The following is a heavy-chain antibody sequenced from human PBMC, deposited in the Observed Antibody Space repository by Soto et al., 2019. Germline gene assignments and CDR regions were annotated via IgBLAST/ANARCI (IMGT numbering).Heavy chain of an antibody. Sequence: SETLSLTCAVYGGSFSGYYWSWIRQPPGKGLEWIGEINHSGSTNYNPSLKSRVTISVDTSKNQFSLKLSSVTAADTAVYYCARAIYGDYDYYYYYMDVWAKGTTVTFSS. J-gene: IGHJ6*03. CDR3: ARAIYGDYDYYYYYMDV. V-gene: IGHV4-34*01. CDR1: GGSFSGYY. D-gene: IGHD4-17*01. CDR2: INHSGST.